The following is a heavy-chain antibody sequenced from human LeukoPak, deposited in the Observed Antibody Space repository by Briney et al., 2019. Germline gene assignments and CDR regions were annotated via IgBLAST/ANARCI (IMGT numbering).Heavy chain of an antibody. V-gene: IGHV4-30-2*01. CDR1: GGSISSGGYS. Sequence: PSQTLSLTCAVSGGSISSGGYSWSWIRQPPGKGLEWIGYIYHSGSTYHNPSLKSRVTISVDRSKNQFSLKLSSVTAADTAVYYCARGLGVTPFYFDYWGQGTLVTVSS. CDR3: ARGLGVTPFYFDY. CDR2: IYHSGST. D-gene: IGHD4-23*01. J-gene: IGHJ4*02.